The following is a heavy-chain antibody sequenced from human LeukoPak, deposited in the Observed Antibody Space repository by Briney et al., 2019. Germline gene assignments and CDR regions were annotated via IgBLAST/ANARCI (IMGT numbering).Heavy chain of an antibody. Sequence: SETLSLTCTVSGGSISSYYWSWIRQPPGKGLEWIGYIHYSGSTSYNPSLKSRVTISVDTSKNKFSLKLDSVTAADTAVYYCARQAYCSGTSCYPFDYWGQGTLVTVSS. CDR2: IHYSGST. CDR1: GGSISSYY. V-gene: IGHV4-59*08. D-gene: IGHD2-2*01. J-gene: IGHJ4*02. CDR3: ARQAYCSGTSCYPFDY.